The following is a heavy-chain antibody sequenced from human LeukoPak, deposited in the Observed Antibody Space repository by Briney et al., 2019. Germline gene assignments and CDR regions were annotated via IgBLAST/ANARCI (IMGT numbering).Heavy chain of an antibody. J-gene: IGHJ2*01. CDR1: GGSFSGYY. Sequence: SETLSLTCAVYGGSFSGYYWSWIRQPPGKGLEWIGEINHSGSTNYNPSLKSQVTISVDTSKNQFSLKLSSVTAADTAVYYCARGRTGYWYFDLWGRGTLVTVSS. V-gene: IGHV4-34*01. CDR2: INHSGST. D-gene: IGHD7-27*01. CDR3: ARGRTGYWYFDL.